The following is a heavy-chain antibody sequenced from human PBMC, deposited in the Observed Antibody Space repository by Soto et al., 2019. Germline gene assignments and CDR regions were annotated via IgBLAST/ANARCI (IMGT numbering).Heavy chain of an antibody. CDR2: IIPILGIA. CDR3: ARKGAAAEPAHDY. CDR1: GGTFSSYT. D-gene: IGHD6-13*01. V-gene: IGHV1-69*02. Sequence: QVQLVQSGAEVKKPGSSVKVSCKASGGTFSSYTISWVRQAPGQGLEWMGRIIPILGIANYAQKFQGRVTITADKSTSTAYMELSSLRSEDTAVYYCARKGAAAEPAHDYWGQGTLVTVSS. J-gene: IGHJ4*02.